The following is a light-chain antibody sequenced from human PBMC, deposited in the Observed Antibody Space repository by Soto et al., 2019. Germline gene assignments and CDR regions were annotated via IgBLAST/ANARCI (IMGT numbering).Light chain of an antibody. V-gene: IGLV2-14*01. Sequence: QSALTQPASVSGSPGQSITISCTGTSSDVGGYNYVSWYQKPPGKAPKLMSYKISNRPSGVSNRFSGSKSGNTASLTISGLQAADEADYYCSSYTSSSTRVFGTGTKVTVL. J-gene: IGLJ1*01. CDR2: KIS. CDR3: SSYTSSSTRV. CDR1: SSDVGGYNY.